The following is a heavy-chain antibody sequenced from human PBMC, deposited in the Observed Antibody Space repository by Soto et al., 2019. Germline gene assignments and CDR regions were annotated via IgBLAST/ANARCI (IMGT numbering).Heavy chain of an antibody. D-gene: IGHD6-19*01. J-gene: IGHJ4*02. CDR3: AQADSSAWYRVFDY. CDR1: GFTFDDYA. CDR2: ISWHSGSI. Sequence: EVQLVESGGFLVQPGRSLRLSCAASGFTFDDYAMHWVRQAPGKGLEWVAGISWHSGSIGYADSAKGRFTISRDNAKNSLDLQLDSLRAEDTAFYYCAQADSSAWYRVFDYWGQGILFTVSS. V-gene: IGHV3-9*01.